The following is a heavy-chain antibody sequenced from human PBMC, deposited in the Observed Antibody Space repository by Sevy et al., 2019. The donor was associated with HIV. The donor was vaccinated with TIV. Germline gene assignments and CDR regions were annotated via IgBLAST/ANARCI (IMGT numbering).Heavy chain of an antibody. V-gene: IGHV3-23*01. CDR2: ISGFGNT. CDR3: AKVLNAALESMMEVTVRSLKGFDV. Sequence: GGSLRLSCVASGFTFNTHVMNWVRQAPGKGLEWVSSISGFGNTYYVGSVRGRFPIPRDNAKNTLYLQMNSLGADETAVYYCAKVLNAALESMMEVTVRSLKGFDVWGQGTMVTVSS. J-gene: IGHJ3*01. CDR1: GFTFNTHV. D-gene: IGHD3-22*01.